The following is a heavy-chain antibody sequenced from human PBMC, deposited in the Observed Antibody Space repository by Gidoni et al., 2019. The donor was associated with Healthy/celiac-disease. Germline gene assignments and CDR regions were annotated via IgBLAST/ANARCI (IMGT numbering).Heavy chain of an antibody. Sequence: QLTFRESAPALVIPTQTLTLTCTFSGFSLSTSGMCVSWIRQPPGKALEWLARIDWDDDKYYSTSLKTRLTISKDTSKNQVVLTMTNMDPVDTATYYCARGMTTVYVFDYGGQGTLVTVAS. CDR2: IDWDDDK. CDR1: GFSLSTSGMC. J-gene: IGHJ4*02. CDR3: ARGMTTVYVFDY. D-gene: IGHD4-17*01. V-gene: IGHV2-70*15.